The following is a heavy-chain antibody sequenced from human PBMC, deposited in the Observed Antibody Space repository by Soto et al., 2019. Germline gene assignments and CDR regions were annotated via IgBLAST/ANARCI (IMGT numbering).Heavy chain of an antibody. J-gene: IGHJ2*01. CDR2: IKQDGSEQ. CDR3: ARDFDV. CDR1: GFSFSAYW. V-gene: IGHV3-7*01. Sequence: EVQLVESGGGLVQPGGSLRLSCEASGFSFSAYWMSWVRQAPGKGLEWVANIKQDGSEQYYVDSVKGRFTISRNNAKTSLYLQMNSLRAEDTAVFYCARDFDVWGRGTLVTVS.